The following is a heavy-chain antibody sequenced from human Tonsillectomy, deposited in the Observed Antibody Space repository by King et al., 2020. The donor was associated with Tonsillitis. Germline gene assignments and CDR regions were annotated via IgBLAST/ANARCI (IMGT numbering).Heavy chain of an antibody. CDR3: ARVMNFTNVPGVPNKDYYYMGV. V-gene: IGHV4-31*01. Sequence: QLQESGPGLVKPSQTLSLTCTVSGGSISSGDYYWSWIRQHPGKGLEWIGYMYYSGSTYYNPSLKSLVTISVDTSKNHFSLKLSSVTAADTAVYYCARVMNFTNVPGVPNKDYYYMGVWGKGTTVTVSS. D-gene: IGHD3-10*02. CDR2: MYYSGST. CDR1: GGSISSGDYY. J-gene: IGHJ6*03.